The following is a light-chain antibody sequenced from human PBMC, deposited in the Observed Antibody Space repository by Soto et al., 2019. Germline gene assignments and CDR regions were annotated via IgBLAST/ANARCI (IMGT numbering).Light chain of an antibody. V-gene: IGKV1-5*03. Sequence: DIQMTQSPSTLSASVGDRVTIACRASQSISNYLAWYQQKPGKAPKPLIYKASSLESGVPSRFSGSGSGTEFTLTISSLQPDDFATYYCQQYNSYSWTFGQGTKVDIK. CDR2: KAS. CDR3: QQYNSYSWT. CDR1: QSISNY. J-gene: IGKJ1*01.